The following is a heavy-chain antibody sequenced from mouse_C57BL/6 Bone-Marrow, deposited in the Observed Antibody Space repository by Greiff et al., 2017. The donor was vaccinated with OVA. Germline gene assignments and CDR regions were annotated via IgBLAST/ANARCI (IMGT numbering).Heavy chain of an antibody. J-gene: IGHJ4*01. CDR2: INPNSGST. CDR1: GYTFTSYW. Sequence: QVQLQQPGAELVKPGASVKLSCKASGYTFTSYWMHWVKQRPGQGLEWIGMINPNSGSTNYNEKFKGKATLTVDKSSSTAYMQLRSLTSEDSAVYYCARSDGYSPYYYAMAYWGQGTSVTVTS. V-gene: IGHV1-64*01. CDR3: ARSDGYSPYYYAMAY. D-gene: IGHD2-3*01.